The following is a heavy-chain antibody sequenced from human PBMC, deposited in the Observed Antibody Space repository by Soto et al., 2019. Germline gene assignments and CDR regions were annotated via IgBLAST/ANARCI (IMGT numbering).Heavy chain of an antibody. V-gene: IGHV3-15*05. D-gene: IGHD1-26*01. CDR2: VKRKSDGETT. Sequence: GGSLRLSCVVSGFIFGDAWLSWVRQAPGKGLEWVGRVKRKSDGETTDYAAPVTGRFTISRDDSKPTVYLQMNSLKIEDTGIYYCVVGSPFEYWGQGTLVTVSS. J-gene: IGHJ4*02. CDR3: VVGSPFEY. CDR1: GFIFGDAW.